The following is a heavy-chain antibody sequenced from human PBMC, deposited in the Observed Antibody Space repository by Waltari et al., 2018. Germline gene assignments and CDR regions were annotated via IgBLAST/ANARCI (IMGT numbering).Heavy chain of an antibody. Sequence: VQLLESGGGVVQPGGALRLACAASGFTFSNYDMHWVRQAPGKGVEWVAFVRYDGGNSYNIDSVKGRFTVSRDNSKNTLYVQMNSLRPEDTAIYYCARGGMGYYYSDYWGQGTLVLVSS. CDR2: VRYDGGNS. J-gene: IGHJ4*02. D-gene: IGHD1-1*01. CDR1: GFTFSNYD. V-gene: IGHV3-30*02. CDR3: ARGGMGYYYSDY.